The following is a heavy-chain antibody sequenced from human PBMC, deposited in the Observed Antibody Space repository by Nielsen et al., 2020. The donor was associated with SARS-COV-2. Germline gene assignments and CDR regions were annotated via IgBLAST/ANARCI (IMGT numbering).Heavy chain of an antibody. CDR1: GFTFSSYW. CDR3: AAGRESPYYYYGMDV. J-gene: IGHJ6*02. Sequence: GGSLRLSCAGSGFTFSSYWMHWLRQDPGKGLVWVSRINSDGSTTTYADSVKGRFTISRDNAKNTLYLQMNNLRAEDTAVYYCAAGRESPYYYYGMDVWGQGTTVTVSS. D-gene: IGHD3-10*01. V-gene: IGHV3-74*01. CDR2: INSDGSTT.